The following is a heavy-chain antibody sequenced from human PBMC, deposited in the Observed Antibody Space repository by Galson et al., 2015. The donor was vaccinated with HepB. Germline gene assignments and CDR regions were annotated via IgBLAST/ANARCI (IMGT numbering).Heavy chain of an antibody. Sequence: SLRLSCAASGMSFSSSGMHWVRQAPGKGLEWVAVISYDGHQKYYVDPVKGRFIITRGNSKNTVYLQMNSLKTEDTAVYYCANERGSSRSPGYWGQGTLASVSS. V-gene: IGHV3-30*18. CDR3: ANERGSSRSPGY. CDR2: ISYDGHQK. CDR1: GMSFSSSG. D-gene: IGHD3-10*01. J-gene: IGHJ4*02.